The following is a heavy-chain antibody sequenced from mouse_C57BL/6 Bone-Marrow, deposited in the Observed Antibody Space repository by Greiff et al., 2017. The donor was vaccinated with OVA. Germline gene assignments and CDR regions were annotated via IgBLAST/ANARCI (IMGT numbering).Heavy chain of an antibody. CDR1: GFTFSDYY. Sequence: DVKLVESEGGLVQPGSSMKLSCTASGFTFSDYYMAWVRQVPEKGLEWVANINYDGSSTYYLDSLKSRFIISRDNAKNILYLQMSSLKSEDTATYYCARERGYYGSSPHWYFDVWGTGTTVTVSS. J-gene: IGHJ1*03. CDR2: INYDGSST. CDR3: ARERGYYGSSPHWYFDV. D-gene: IGHD1-1*01. V-gene: IGHV5-16*01.